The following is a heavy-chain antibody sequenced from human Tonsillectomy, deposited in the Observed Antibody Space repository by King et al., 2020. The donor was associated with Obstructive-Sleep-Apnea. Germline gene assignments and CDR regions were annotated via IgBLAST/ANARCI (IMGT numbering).Heavy chain of an antibody. CDR2: IYYSGST. V-gene: IGHV4-30-4*01. Sequence: VQLQESGPGLVKPSQTLSLTCTVSGGSISSGDYYWSWIRQPPGKGLEWIGYIYYSGSTYYNPSLKSRVTISVDTPKNQFSLKLSSVTAADTAVYYCARDSPNAVDAFDIWGQGTMVTVSS. J-gene: IGHJ3*02. CDR1: GGSISSGDYY. CDR3: ARDSPNAVDAFDI.